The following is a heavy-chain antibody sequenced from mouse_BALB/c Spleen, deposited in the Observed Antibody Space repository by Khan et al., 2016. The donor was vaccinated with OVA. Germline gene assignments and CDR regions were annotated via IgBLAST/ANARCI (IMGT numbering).Heavy chain of an antibody. V-gene: IGHV1-5*01. J-gene: IGHJ2*01. CDR3: TRSYDSYYFDY. Sequence: VQLQQSGTVLARPGASVKMSCKASGYSFTSYWIHWVKQRPGQGLEWIGALYPGISDTRYNQKFKGKAKLTAVTSASTAYMELSSLTNEDSAVYYCTRSYDSYYFDYWGQGTTLTVSS. D-gene: IGHD2-4*01. CDR2: LYPGISDT. CDR1: GYSFTSYW.